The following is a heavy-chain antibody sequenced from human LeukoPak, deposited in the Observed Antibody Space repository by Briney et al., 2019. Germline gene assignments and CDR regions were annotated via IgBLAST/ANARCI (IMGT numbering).Heavy chain of an antibody. J-gene: IGHJ4*02. D-gene: IGHD2-2*01. CDR2: ISSSSSYI. CDR1: GFTFSSYS. Sequence: GGSLRLSCAASGFTFSSYSMNWVRQAPGKGLEWVSSISSSSSYIYYADSVKGRFTISRDNAKNSLYLQMNSLRAEDTAVYYCARGGALGCCSSTSCYVDAFDYWGQGTLVTVSS. V-gene: IGHV3-21*01. CDR3: ARGGALGCCSSTSCYVDAFDY.